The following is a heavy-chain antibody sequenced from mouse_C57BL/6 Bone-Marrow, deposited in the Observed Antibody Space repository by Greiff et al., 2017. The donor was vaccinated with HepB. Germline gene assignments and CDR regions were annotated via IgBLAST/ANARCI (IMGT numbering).Heavy chain of an antibody. V-gene: IGHV1-7*01. CDR3: ARWGSPSY. CDR2: INPTSGYT. J-gene: IGHJ2*01. Sequence: QVHVKQSGAELAKPGASVKLSCKASGYTFTSYWMHWVKQRPGQGLEWIGYINPTSGYTKYNQKFKDKATLTADKSSITAYMQLCSLTYEDSAVYYCARWGSPSYWGQGTTLTVSS. D-gene: IGHD1-1*02. CDR1: GYTFTSYW.